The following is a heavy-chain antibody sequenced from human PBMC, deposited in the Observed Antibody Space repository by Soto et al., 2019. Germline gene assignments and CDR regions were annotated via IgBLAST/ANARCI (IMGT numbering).Heavy chain of an antibody. J-gene: IGHJ3*02. CDR1: GYTFTNYA. CDR2: INAGNGNT. CDR3: ARNYWSRYCSSTSCYTAFDI. V-gene: IGHV1-3*01. D-gene: IGHD2-2*02. Sequence: WASVKVSCKASGYTFTNYAMHWVRQAPGQRLKWMGWINAGNGNTKYSQKFQGRVTITRDTSASTAYMELSSLRSEDTAVYYCARNYWSRYCSSTSCYTAFDIWGQGTMVTVSS.